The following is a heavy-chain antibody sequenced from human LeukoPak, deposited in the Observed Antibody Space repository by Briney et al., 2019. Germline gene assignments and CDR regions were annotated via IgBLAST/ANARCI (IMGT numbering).Heavy chain of an antibody. CDR1: GFTFSSYG. CDR3: AKVWSAHPNYYYMDV. CDR2: ISHDGSNK. V-gene: IGHV3-30*18. J-gene: IGHJ6*03. D-gene: IGHD3-3*01. Sequence: GGSLRLSCAASGFTFSSYGMHWVRQAPGKGLEWVAVISHDGSNKHYADSVKGRSTISRDNSKNTLYLQMNSLRAEDTAVYYCAKVWSAHPNYYYMDVWGKGTTVTVSS.